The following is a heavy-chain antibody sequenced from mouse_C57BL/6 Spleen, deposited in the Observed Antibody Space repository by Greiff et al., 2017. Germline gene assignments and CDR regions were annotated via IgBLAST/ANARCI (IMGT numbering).Heavy chain of an antibody. J-gene: IGHJ2*01. CDR2: IYPSDSET. V-gene: IGHV1-61*01. CDR3: AREGDYGSQFDY. D-gene: IGHD1-1*01. CDR1: GYTFTSYW. Sequence: VQLQQSGAELVRPGSSVKLSCKASGYTFTSYWMDWVKQRPGQGLEWIGNIYPSDSETHYNQKFKDKATLTVDKSSSTAYMQLSSLTSEDSAVYYCAREGDYGSQFDYWGQGTTLTVSS.